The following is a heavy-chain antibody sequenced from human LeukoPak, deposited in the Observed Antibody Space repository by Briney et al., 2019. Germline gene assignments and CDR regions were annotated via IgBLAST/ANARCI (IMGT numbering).Heavy chain of an antibody. CDR3: ARGSSSWSHEFDP. V-gene: IGHV4-39*01. CDR2: IYYSGST. J-gene: IGHJ5*02. Sequence: PSQTLSLTCTVSGGSISSSSYYWGWIRQPPGKGLEWIGRIYYSGSTYYNPSLKSRVTISVDTSKNQFSLKLSSVTAADTAVYYCARGSSSWSHEFDPWGQGTLVTVSS. CDR1: GGSISSSSYY. D-gene: IGHD6-13*01.